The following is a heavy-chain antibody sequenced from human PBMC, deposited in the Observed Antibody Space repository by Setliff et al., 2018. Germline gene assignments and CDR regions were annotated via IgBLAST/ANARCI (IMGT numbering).Heavy chain of an antibody. J-gene: IGHJ4*02. CDR2: MYYGGGGST. V-gene: IGHV4-39*07. CDR1: GASVSGNSYY. Sequence: SETLSLTCTVSGASVSGNSYYWGWIRQPPGKGLEWIGSMYYGGGGSTYYNASLKIRDRVTMTTDTYATTAYIELRRLTLDDTAVYYCAKDGPRGTYCQHWGQGTQVTVSS. CDR3: AKDGPRGTYCQH. D-gene: IGHD3-16*01.